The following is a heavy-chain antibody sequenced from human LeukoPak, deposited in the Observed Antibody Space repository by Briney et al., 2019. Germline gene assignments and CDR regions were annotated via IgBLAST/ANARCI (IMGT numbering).Heavy chain of an antibody. J-gene: IGHJ4*02. CDR3: ARDLSAAFDF. Sequence: GRTLRLSCAASGFPFSSYGMHWVRQAPGKGLEWVARLVYDERSDYANSVKGRFSIPRDNSKNTLFLDMSDLRVEDTAVYYCARDLSAAFDFWGQGVLVTVSS. V-gene: IGHV3-33*05. D-gene: IGHD6-19*01. CDR1: GFPFSSYG. CDR2: LVYDERS.